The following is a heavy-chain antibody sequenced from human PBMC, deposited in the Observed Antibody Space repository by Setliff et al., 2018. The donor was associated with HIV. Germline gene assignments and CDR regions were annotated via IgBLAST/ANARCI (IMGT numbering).Heavy chain of an antibody. J-gene: IGHJ4*02. D-gene: IGHD3-3*01. V-gene: IGHV4-39*02. CDR2: IHSSGST. CDR3: ARGNTDLESFDY. CDR1: GDSIISSRNF. Sequence: SETLSLTCTVSGDSIISSRNFWGWIRQPPGKGLEWIGTIHSSGSTYYNPSLKSRVSMSVDSSKNQFSLKLTSVTAADTAVYYCARGNTDLESFDYWGQGALVTVSS.